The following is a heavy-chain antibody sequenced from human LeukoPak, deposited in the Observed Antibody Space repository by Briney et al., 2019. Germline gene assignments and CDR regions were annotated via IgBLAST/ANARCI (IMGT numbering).Heavy chain of an antibody. CDR3: TRGAGWLIDY. Sequence: PSETLSLTCTFSGGSASSKSYFWAWIRQPPGKGLEWIGSLYYTENTYYNPSLKSRVTISADTSKNQFSLKLNSLTTADTAVYYCTRGAGWLIDYWGQGILVTVSS. J-gene: IGHJ4*02. CDR2: LYYTENT. V-gene: IGHV4-39*07. D-gene: IGHD3-16*01. CDR1: GGSASSKSYF.